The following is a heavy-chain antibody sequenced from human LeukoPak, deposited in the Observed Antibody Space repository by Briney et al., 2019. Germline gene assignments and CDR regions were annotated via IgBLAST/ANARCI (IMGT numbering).Heavy chain of an antibody. CDR1: GFTFSSYS. CDR2: ISSSGTTI. CDR3: ARRAYYFDY. V-gene: IGHV3-48*01. J-gene: IGHJ4*02. Sequence: GGSLRLSCAASGFTFSSYSINWVRQAPGKGLEWVSYISSSGTTIYYADSVKGRFTISRDNAKISLYLQMNSLRAEDTAVYYCARRAYYFDYWGQGTLVTVSS.